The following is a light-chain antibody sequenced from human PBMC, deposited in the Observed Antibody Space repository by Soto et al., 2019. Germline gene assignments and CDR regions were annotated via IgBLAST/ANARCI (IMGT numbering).Light chain of an antibody. CDR2: DAS. V-gene: IGKV3-11*01. CDR3: QQRSNWPLT. CDR1: QSVSSY. J-gene: IGKJ4*01. Sequence: EIVLTQSPATLSLSPWERATLSCRASQSVSSYLAWYQQKPGQAPRLLIYDASNRATGIPDRFSGSGSGTDFTLTIISLEPEDFAVYYCQQRSNWPLTFGGGTKVEIK.